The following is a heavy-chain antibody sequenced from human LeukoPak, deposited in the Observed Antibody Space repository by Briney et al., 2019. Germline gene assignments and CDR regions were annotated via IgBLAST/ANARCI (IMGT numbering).Heavy chain of an antibody. CDR1: GDSINDHY. D-gene: IGHD3-22*01. Sequence: KPSETLSLTCTVSGDSINDHYWSWIRQPPGEGLEWIAYIYSSVSTNYNPSLKSRVTISIDTSKSQFSLKLTSVTAADAGVYYCARQGYYYDSSGSARWVFDYWGQGTLVTVSS. J-gene: IGHJ4*02. CDR3: ARQGYYYDSSGSARWVFDY. CDR2: IYSSVST. V-gene: IGHV4-4*09.